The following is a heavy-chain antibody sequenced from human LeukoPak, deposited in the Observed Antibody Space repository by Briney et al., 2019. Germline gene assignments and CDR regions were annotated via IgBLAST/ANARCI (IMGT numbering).Heavy chain of an antibody. CDR3: AREAVEMATGPLDY. CDR1: GGTFSSYA. V-gene: IGHV1-69*05. J-gene: IGHJ4*02. D-gene: IGHD5-24*01. CDR2: IIPIFGTA. Sequence: SVKVSCKASGGTFSSYAISWVRQAPGQGLEWMGGIIPIFGTANYAQKFQGRVTITTDESTSTAYMELSSLRSEDTAVYYCAREAVEMATGPLDYWGQGNLVTVSS.